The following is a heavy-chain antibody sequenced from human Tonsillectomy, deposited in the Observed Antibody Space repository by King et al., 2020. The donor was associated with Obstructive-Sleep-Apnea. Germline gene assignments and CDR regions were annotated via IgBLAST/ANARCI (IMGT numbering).Heavy chain of an antibody. J-gene: IGHJ3*02. CDR2: IYHSGST. CDR1: GGSISSYY. CDR3: ARTAYCGGDCSEWDDAFDI. D-gene: IGHD2-21*02. V-gene: IGHV4-59*01. Sequence: VQLQESGPGLVKPSETLSLTCTVSGGSISSYYWSWIRQPPGKGLEWIGYIYHSGSTNYNPSLKSRVPVLVDMSKNQFSLKLKSVTAADTAVYYCARTAYCGGDCSEWDDAFDIWGQGTMVTVSS.